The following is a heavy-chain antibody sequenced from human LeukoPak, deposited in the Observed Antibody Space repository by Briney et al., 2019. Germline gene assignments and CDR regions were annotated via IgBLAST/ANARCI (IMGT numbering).Heavy chain of an antibody. V-gene: IGHV3-48*03. CDR2: ISRTGNSI. J-gene: IGHJ4*02. CDR1: GFTLSSYE. D-gene: IGHD6-19*01. CDR3: ARVGAGTNFDY. Sequence: PGGSLRLSCAASGFTLSSYEMNWVRLAPGKGLEWISYISRTGNSIYYADSVKGRFTISRDSAKNSLYLQMNSLRAEDTAVYYCARVGAGTNFDYWGQGTLVTVSS.